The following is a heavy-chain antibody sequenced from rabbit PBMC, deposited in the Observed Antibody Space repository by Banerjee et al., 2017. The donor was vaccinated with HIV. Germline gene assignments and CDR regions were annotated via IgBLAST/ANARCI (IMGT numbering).Heavy chain of an antibody. V-gene: IGHV1S45*01. Sequence: QEQLKETGGGLVQPGGSLTLSCKASGIDFSSYYYMCWVRQAPGKGLEWIGCIYTDAGNTYYASWAKGRFTISKTSSTTVTLQMTSLTAADTATYLCARRDGTKSGYGRLDLWGQGTLVT. CDR1: GIDFSSYYY. CDR2: IYTDAGNT. D-gene: IGHD1-1*01. CDR3: ARRDGTKSGYGRLDL. J-gene: IGHJ3*01.